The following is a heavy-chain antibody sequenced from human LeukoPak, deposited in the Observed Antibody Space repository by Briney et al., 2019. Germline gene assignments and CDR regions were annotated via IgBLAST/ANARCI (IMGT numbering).Heavy chain of an antibody. CDR1: GFTFSSYE. Sequence: GGSLSLSCAASGFTFSSYEMNWVRQAPGKGLEWVSYISSSGSTIYYADSVKGRFTISRDNAKNSLYLQMSSLRAEDTAVYYCARGPPIVVVPASVDVWGKGTTVTVSS. D-gene: IGHD2-2*01. CDR3: ARGPPIVVVPASVDV. J-gene: IGHJ6*04. CDR2: ISSSGSTI. V-gene: IGHV3-48*03.